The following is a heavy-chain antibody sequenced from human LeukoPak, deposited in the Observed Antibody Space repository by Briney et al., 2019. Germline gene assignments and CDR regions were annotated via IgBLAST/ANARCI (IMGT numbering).Heavy chain of an antibody. CDR2: INHNGNVN. Sequence: PGGSLRLSCAASGFTFSSYWMNWARQAPGKGLEWVASINHNGNVNYYVDSVKGRFTISRDNAKNSLYLQMSNLRAEDTAVYYCAREIYDSSGYGAFDIWGQGTMVTVSS. J-gene: IGHJ3*02. CDR3: AREIYDSSGYGAFDI. CDR1: GFTFSSYW. D-gene: IGHD3-22*01. V-gene: IGHV3-7*03.